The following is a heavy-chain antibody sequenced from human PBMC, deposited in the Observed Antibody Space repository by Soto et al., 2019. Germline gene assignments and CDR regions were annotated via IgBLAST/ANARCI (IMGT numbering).Heavy chain of an antibody. CDR2: IWYDGSNK. J-gene: IGHJ4*02. D-gene: IGHD3-16*01. Sequence: QVQLVESGGGVVQPGRSLRVSCAASGFTFSSHGMHWVRQAPGKGLEWVAVIWYDGSNKYYGESVKGRFIISRDNSKNTVDLQMNRLRAEDTAIYYCTRWGTDKVLDYWGQGTLVTVSS. CDR1: GFTFSSHG. V-gene: IGHV3-33*01. CDR3: TRWGTDKVLDY.